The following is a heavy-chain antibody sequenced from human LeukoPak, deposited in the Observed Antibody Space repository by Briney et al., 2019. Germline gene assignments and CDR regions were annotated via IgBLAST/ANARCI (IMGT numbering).Heavy chain of an antibody. CDR3: ARDPREWEPLDY. V-gene: IGHV3-48*03. CDR1: GFTFSSYE. CDR2: ISSSGSTI. J-gene: IGHJ4*02. D-gene: IGHD1-26*01. Sequence: TGGSLRLSCAASGFTFSSYEMNWLPQAPGKGLEWVSYISSSGSTIYYADSGKGRFTISRDNAKNSLYLQMNSLRAEDTAVYYCARDPREWEPLDYWGQGTLVTVSS.